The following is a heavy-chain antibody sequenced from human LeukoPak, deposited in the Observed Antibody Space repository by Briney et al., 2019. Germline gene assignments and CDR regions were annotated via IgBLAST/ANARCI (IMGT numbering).Heavy chain of an antibody. Sequence: GGSLRLSCAASGFTFSDYSMSWIRQPPGKGLEWISYISSSGSTIYYADSVKGRSTISRDNAKNSMYLQMNSLRAEDTAVYYCVRRGRGGDHVNWYFDLWGRGTLVIVSS. V-gene: IGHV3-11*01. J-gene: IGHJ2*01. CDR3: VRRGRGGDHVNWYFDL. CDR2: ISSSGSTI. D-gene: IGHD4-17*01. CDR1: GFTFSDYS.